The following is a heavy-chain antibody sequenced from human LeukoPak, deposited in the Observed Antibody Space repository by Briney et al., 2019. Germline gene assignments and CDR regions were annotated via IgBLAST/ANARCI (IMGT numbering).Heavy chain of an antibody. Sequence: GGSLRLSCAASGFTFDDYAMHWVRQAPGKGLEWVPLISGDGGSTYYADSVKGRFTISRDNSKNSLYLQMNSLRTEDTALYYCAKSYSSGWFLPFDYWGQGTLVTVSS. D-gene: IGHD6-19*01. J-gene: IGHJ4*02. V-gene: IGHV3-43*02. CDR1: GFTFDDYA. CDR2: ISGDGGST. CDR3: AKSYSSGWFLPFDY.